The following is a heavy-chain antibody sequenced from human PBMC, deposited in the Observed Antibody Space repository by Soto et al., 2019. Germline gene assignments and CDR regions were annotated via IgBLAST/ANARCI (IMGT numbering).Heavy chain of an antibody. CDR2: ISGSGGST. CDR1: GFTFSSYA. J-gene: IGHJ4*02. V-gene: IGHV3-23*01. Sequence: EVQLLESGGGLVQPGGSLRLSCAASGFTFSSYAMSWVRQAPGKGLEWVSAISGSGGSTYYADSVEGRFTISRDNSKNTLYMQMISLGAEDTYLYYCAKDLRSLGNWGQGTLVTVSS. CDR3: AKDLRSLGN.